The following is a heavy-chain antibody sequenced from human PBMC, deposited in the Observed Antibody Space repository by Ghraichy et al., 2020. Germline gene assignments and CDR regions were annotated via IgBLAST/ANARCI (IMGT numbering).Heavy chain of an antibody. CDR2: IYHSGST. CDR3: ARDWGGYSYGYRNWFDP. D-gene: IGHD5-18*01. J-gene: IGHJ5*02. CDR1: GYSISSGYY. V-gene: IGHV4-38-2*02. Sequence: SETLSLTCAVSGYSISSGYYWGWIRQPPGKGLEWIGSIYHSGSTYYNPSLKSRVTISVDTSKNQFSLKLSSVTAADTAVYYCARDWGGYSYGYRNWFDPWGQGTLVTVSS.